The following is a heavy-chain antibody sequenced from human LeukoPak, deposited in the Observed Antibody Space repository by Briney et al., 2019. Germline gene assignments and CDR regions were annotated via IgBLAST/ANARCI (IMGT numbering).Heavy chain of an antibody. V-gene: IGHV1-69*13. J-gene: IGHJ4*02. CDR1: GGTFSSYA. CDR2: IIPIFGTA. Sequence: ASVKVSCTASGGTFSSYAISWVRQAPGQGLEWMGGIIPIFGTANYAQKFQGRVTITADESTSTAYMELSSLGSEDTAVYYCARTWSSGWYGGFDYWGQGTLVTVSS. D-gene: IGHD6-19*01. CDR3: ARTWSSGWYGGFDY.